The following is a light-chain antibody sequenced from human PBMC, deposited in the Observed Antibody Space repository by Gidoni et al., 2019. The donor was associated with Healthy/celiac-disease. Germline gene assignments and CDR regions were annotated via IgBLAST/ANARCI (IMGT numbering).Light chain of an antibody. CDR1: QSISSW. Sequence: IQMTQSPSTLSASVGDRVTITCRASQSISSWLAWYQQKPGKAPKLLIYDASSLESGVPSRFSGSGSGTEFTLTISSLQPDDFATYYCQQYNSYPVTFGPGTKVDIK. CDR3: QQYNSYPVT. J-gene: IGKJ3*01. V-gene: IGKV1-5*01. CDR2: DAS.